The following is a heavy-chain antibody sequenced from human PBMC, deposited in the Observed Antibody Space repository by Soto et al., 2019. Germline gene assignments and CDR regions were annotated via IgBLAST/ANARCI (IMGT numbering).Heavy chain of an antibody. CDR2: IIPNVGIA. CDR1: GYTFTNYY. CDR3: ARDGKFDP. Sequence: ASVKVSCKTSGYTFTNYYIHWVRQAPGQGLEWMGRIIPNVGIANYAQKLQGRVTMTTDTSTSTAYMELRSLRSDDTAVYYCARDGKFDPWGQGTLVTVSS. J-gene: IGHJ5*02. V-gene: IGHV1-18*04.